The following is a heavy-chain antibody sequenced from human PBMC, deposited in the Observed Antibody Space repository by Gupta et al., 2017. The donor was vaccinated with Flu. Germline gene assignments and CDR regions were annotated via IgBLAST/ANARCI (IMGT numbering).Heavy chain of an antibody. V-gene: IGHV1-3*01. D-gene: IGHD6-13*01. J-gene: IGHJ4*02. Sequence: VRQAPGQGLEWMGEINAGDPDARCSQTFLGRVTFTSDTSATTTYMELSSLTSEDTAVYFCALNAEKQLVAFDCWGQGTLLTVSS. CDR3: ALNAEKQLVAFDC. CDR2: INAGDPDA.